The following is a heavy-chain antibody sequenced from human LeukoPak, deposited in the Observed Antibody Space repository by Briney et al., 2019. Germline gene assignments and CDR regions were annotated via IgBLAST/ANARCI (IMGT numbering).Heavy chain of an antibody. Sequence: GGSLRLSCAASGFTFSSYSMNWVRQAPGKGLEWVSSISSSSSYIYYADSVKGRFTISRDNAKNSLYLQINSLRAEDTAVYYCAIIQGVIGPNGYWGQGTLVTVSS. CDR2: ISSSSSYI. D-gene: IGHD3-10*01. J-gene: IGHJ4*02. V-gene: IGHV3-21*01. CDR3: AIIQGVIGPNGY. CDR1: GFTFSSYS.